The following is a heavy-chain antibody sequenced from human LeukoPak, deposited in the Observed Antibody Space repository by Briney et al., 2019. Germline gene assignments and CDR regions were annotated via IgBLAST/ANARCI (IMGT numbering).Heavy chain of an antibody. CDR3: ASHPTYSYGYFAPYAQIDY. Sequence: ASVKVSCKTSGYTFTDCYIHWLRQAPGQGLEWMGWINPNSGGTNYAQKFQGRVTMTRDTSISTAYMELSRLRSDDTAVYYCASHPTYSYGYFAPYAQIDYWGQGTLVTVSS. D-gene: IGHD5-18*01. CDR1: GYTFTDCY. J-gene: IGHJ4*02. V-gene: IGHV1-2*02. CDR2: INPNSGGT.